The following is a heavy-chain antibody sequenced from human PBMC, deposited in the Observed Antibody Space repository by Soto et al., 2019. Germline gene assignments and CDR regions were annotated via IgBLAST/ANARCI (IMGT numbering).Heavy chain of an antibody. CDR3: VRVNKQWLGIYYHYYGMDV. CDR1: GDSISSYY. Sequence: PSETLSLTCTVSGDSISSYYWSWIRQPPGKGLEWIGYIYYSGSTNYNPSLKSRVTMSVDTSKNQFSLKLSSVTAADTAVYYCVRVNKQWLGIYYHYYGMDVWGQGTTVTVS. CDR2: IYYSGST. D-gene: IGHD6-19*01. J-gene: IGHJ6*02. V-gene: IGHV4-59*01.